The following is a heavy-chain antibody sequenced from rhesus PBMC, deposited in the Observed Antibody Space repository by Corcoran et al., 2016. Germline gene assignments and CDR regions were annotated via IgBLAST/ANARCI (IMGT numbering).Heavy chain of an antibody. CDR3: TTDSNIWTGSTYHDY. CDR2: IKSKADGGTA. CDR1: GFTFSNSW. J-gene: IGHJ4*01. D-gene: IGHD3-3*01. V-gene: IGHV3-30*01. Sequence: EVQLAESGGGLVQPGGSLRLSCAASGFTFSNSWMSWVRQAPGKGLEWVARIKSKADGGTADYAASVKGRFTISRDDSKNTLYLQMNSLKTEDTAVYYCTTDSNIWTGSTYHDYWGQGVLVTVSS.